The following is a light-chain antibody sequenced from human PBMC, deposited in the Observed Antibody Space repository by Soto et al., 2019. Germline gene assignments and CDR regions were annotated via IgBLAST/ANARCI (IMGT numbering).Light chain of an antibody. V-gene: IGKV3-15*01. CDR2: YTS. CDR3: QQYYKWPIT. CDR1: QSVSSD. J-gene: IGKJ5*01. Sequence: EIVMTHSPATLSVCPWEIATLSCRASQSVSSDLAWYQQKPGQAPRLLIYYTSTRATGFPARFSGGGSGTEFTLTISSLQSEDSAFYYRQQYYKWPITLGQGTRLEIK.